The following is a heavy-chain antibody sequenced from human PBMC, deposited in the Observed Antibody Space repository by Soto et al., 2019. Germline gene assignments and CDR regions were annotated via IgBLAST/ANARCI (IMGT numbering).Heavy chain of an antibody. V-gene: IGHV4-4*02. CDR2: IYSGST. D-gene: IGHD2-15*01. CDR3: TRDPGLRTGDPD. J-gene: IGHJ4*02. CDR1: GGSVSGCDW. Sequence: QVHLQESGPGLVKPSGTLSLTCAVFGGSVSGCDWWSWVRQPPGMGLEWIGDIYSGSTNYNPSLKSRVTISVDQSKNQLSLTLTSVTAADTAVYYCTRDPGLRTGDPDWGQGTLVTVSS.